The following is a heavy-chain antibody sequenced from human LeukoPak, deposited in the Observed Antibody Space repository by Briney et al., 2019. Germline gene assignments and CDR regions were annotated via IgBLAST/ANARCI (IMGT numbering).Heavy chain of an antibody. V-gene: IGHV3-7*01. J-gene: IGHJ4*02. Sequence: GGSLRLSCAASGFTFSSYWMSWVRQAPGKGLEWVANIKQDGSEKYYVDSVKGRFTISRDNAKNSLYLQMNSLRAEDTAVYYCARDPSSYYYGSGSYSDYWGQGTLVTVSS. CDR3: ARDPSSYYYGSGSYSDY. CDR1: GFTFSSYW. CDR2: IKQDGSEK. D-gene: IGHD3-10*01.